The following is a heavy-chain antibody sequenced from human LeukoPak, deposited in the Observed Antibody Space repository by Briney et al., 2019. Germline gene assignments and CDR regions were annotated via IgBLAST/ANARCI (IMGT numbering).Heavy chain of an antibody. J-gene: IGHJ4*02. CDR3: ARLSITTSPRLYYFDY. CDR1: GYSFTNYR. V-gene: IGHV5-51*01. Sequence: GESLKISCKGSGYSFTNYRLGWVRQMPGKGLEWMGIFYPGDSNTRYNPSFQGQVTFSADKSVNTAYLQWSSLRASDTAIYYCARLSITTSPRLYYFDYWGQGTLVTVPS. D-gene: IGHD2/OR15-2a*01. CDR2: FYPGDSNT.